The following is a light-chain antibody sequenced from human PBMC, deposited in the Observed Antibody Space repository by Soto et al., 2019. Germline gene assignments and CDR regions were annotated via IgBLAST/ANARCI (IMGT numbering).Light chain of an antibody. V-gene: IGKV1-6*01. CDR1: QGIRND. CDR2: AAS. J-gene: IGKJ4*01. Sequence: AIQMSQSPSSLSASVGDRVTITCRASQGIRNDLGWYQQKPGKAPKLLIYAASSLQSGVPSRFSGSGSGTDFTLTISSLQPEDFATYYCLQDYNYPLTFGGRTKVDI. CDR3: LQDYNYPLT.